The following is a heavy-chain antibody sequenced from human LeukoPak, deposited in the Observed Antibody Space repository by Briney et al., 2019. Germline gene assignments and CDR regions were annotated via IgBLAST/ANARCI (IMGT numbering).Heavy chain of an antibody. CDR3: VRPRGIYCNDTACFLDSLGDV. Sequence: GRSLRLSCSASGLGILTSAVHWVRHAPGRGLEWMSVISYDGSFKYYADAVKGRFTISRDNSRHAVYLRLNHLRIEGTAVYHCVRPRGIYCNDTACFLDSLGDVWGRGTPVTVSS. CDR2: ISYDGSFK. CDR1: GLGILTSA. J-gene: IGHJ6*04. V-gene: IGHV3-30*01. D-gene: IGHD2/OR15-2a*01.